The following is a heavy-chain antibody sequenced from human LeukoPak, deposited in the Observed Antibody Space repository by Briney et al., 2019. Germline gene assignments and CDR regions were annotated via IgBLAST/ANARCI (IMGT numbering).Heavy chain of an antibody. D-gene: IGHD4/OR15-4a*01. Sequence: ASVKVSCKVSGATLTELSMHWVRQAPGKGLEWMGGFDPEDGETFYAQDFQGRVIMTEDTSTDTAYMELSSLRSEDTAVYYCAAEHEKVDYRSTWFDPWGQGTLVTVSS. CDR2: FDPEDGET. V-gene: IGHV1-24*01. CDR1: GATLTELS. J-gene: IGHJ5*02. CDR3: AAEHEKVDYRSTWFDP.